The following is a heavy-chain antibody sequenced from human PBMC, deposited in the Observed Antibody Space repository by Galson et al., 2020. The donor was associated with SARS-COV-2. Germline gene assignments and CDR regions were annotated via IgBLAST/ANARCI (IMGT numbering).Heavy chain of an antibody. CDR1: GFNFRNAW. J-gene: IGHJ3*01. D-gene: IGHD1-26*01. CDR3: TAIVGDGDPFDF. CDR2: IKANVHGGTT. V-gene: IGHV3-15*01. Sequence: GGSLRLSCAASGFNFRNAWMSWVRQAPGKGLEWVGRIKANVHGGTTDYAAPVRGRFAISRDDSQNTMYLQWNSLKTEDTGVYYCTAIVGDGDPFDFWGQGTMLTVSS.